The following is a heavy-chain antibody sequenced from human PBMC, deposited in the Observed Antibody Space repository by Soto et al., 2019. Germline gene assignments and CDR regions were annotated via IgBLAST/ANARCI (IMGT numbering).Heavy chain of an antibody. Sequence: GESLKLSCKGSGVSFTNYWITWVRQMPGQGLEWMGNIDPVDSYANYSPSFQGHVTFSVDTSISTAYLQWSSLKASDTAMYFCARIESIARNWFDPWGQGTLVTVSS. V-gene: IGHV5-10-1*01. CDR2: IDPVDSYA. J-gene: IGHJ5*02. D-gene: IGHD6-13*01. CDR3: ARIESIARNWFDP. CDR1: GVSFTNYW.